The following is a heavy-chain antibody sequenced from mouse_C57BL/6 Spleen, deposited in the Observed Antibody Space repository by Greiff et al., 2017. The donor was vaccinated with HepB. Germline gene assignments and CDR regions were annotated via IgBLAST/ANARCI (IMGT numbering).Heavy chain of an antibody. D-gene: IGHD1-1*01. CDR1: GYAFSSYW. J-gene: IGHJ3*01. CDR3: ARSVYGSSFFAY. CDR2: IYPGDGDT. Sequence: VKLMESGAELVKPGASVKISCKASGYAFSSYWMNWVKQRPGKGLEWIGQIYPGDGDTNYNGKFKGKATLTADKSSSTAYMQLSSLTSEDSAVYFCARSVYGSSFFAYWGQGTLVTVSA. V-gene: IGHV1-80*01.